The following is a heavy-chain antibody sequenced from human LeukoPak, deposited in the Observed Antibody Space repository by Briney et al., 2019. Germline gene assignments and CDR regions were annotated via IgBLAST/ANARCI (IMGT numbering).Heavy chain of an antibody. CDR3: ASLYIVVVAYGMDV. V-gene: IGHV3-48*03. J-gene: IGHJ6*04. D-gene: IGHD2-2*01. CDR1: GFTFSSYE. Sequence: GGSLRLSCVASGFTFSSYERNWVRQAPGKGLEWVSYISSSGSTIYYADSVKGRFTISRDNAKNSLYRRMNSLRADDTAVYSCASLYIVVVAYGMDVWGKGTTVTVSS. CDR2: ISSSGSTI.